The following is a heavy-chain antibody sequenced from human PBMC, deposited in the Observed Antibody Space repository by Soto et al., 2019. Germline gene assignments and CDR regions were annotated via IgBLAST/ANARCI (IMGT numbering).Heavy chain of an antibody. J-gene: IGHJ6*02. CDR2: TYYRSKWYN. Sequence: SQTLSLTCAISGDSVSSNSAAWNWIRQSPSRGLEWLGRTYYRSKWYNDYAVSVKSRITINPDTSKNQFSLQLNSVTPEDTAVYYFARDNVGANSDYYYGMDVWGQGTTVTVSS. V-gene: IGHV6-1*01. CDR3: ARDNVGANSDYYYGMDV. CDR1: GDSVSSNSAA. D-gene: IGHD1-26*01.